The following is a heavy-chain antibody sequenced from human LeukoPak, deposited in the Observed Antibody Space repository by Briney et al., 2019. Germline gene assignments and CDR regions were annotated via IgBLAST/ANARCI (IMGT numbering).Heavy chain of an antibody. CDR2: IYSGGST. J-gene: IGHJ4*02. CDR1: GFTVSSNY. Sequence: GGSLRLSCAASGFTVSSNYMSWVRQAPGKGLEWVSVIYSGGSTYYADSVKGRFTISRDNSKNTLYLQMNSLRAEDTAVYYCARDSGAATRVYFDCWGQGTLVTVSS. CDR3: ARDSGAATRVYFDC. D-gene: IGHD2-15*01. V-gene: IGHV3-53*01.